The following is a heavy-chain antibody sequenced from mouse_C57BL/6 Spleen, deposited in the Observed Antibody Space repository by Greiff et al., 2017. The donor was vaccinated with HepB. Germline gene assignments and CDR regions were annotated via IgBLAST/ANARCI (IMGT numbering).Heavy chain of an antibody. Sequence: EVQLQQSGPELVKPGASVKISCKASGYTFTDYYMNWVKQSHGKCLACVGDINPNNVGTSYNQKLKGNATLTVDKSSSTAYMELRSLTSEDAAVYYCAHYYGSSWYFDVWGTGTTVTVSS. J-gene: IGHJ1*03. D-gene: IGHD1-1*01. V-gene: IGHV1-26*01. CDR3: AHYYGSSWYFDV. CDR2: INPNNVGT. CDR1: GYTFTDYY.